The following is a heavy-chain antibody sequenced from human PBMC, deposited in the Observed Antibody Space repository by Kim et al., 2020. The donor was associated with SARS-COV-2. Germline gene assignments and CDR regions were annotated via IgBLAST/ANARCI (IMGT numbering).Heavy chain of an antibody. V-gene: IGHV4-38-2*01. J-gene: IGHJ5*01. D-gene: IGHD3-10*01. CDR2: IFSGGTT. CDR1: GDSITRSYY. CDR3: AKGGGSVVPGVILIDS. Sequence: SETLSLTCAVSGDSITRSYYWGWIRQPPGKGLEWIGSIFSGGTTYYNPSLKSRVTISVDASKSQFSLKMTSVAAADTAVYYCAKGGGSVVPGVILIDSWGQGALVTVSS.